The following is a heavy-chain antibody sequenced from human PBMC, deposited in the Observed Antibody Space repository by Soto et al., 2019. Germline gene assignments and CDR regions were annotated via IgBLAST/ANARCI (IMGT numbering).Heavy chain of an antibody. D-gene: IGHD6-19*01. CDR1: GGSISSSNW. J-gene: IGHJ6*02. Sequence: QVQLQESGPGLVKPSGTLSLTCAVSGGSISSSNWWSWVRQPPGKGLEWIGEIYHSGSTNYNPSLKSRVTISVDKSKNQFSLKLSSVTAADTAVYYCARARLESSIAVAGDYYGMDVWGQGTTVTVSS. CDR3: ARARLESSIAVAGDYYGMDV. CDR2: IYHSGST. V-gene: IGHV4-4*02.